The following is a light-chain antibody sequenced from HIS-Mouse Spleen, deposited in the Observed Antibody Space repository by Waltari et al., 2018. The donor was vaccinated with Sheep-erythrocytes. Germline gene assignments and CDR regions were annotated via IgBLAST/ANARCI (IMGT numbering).Light chain of an antibody. J-gene: IGLJ3*02. CDR1: SSDVGGYNY. Sequence: QYALTQPPSASGSPGQSVTISCTGTSSDVGGYNYVSWYQQHPGKAPKLMVYESSKRTSGVPDRFAGSKSGNTASLTVSGLQAEDEADYYCSSYAGSNNWVFGGGTKLTVL. CDR3: SSYAGSNNWV. CDR2: ESS. V-gene: IGLV2-8*01.